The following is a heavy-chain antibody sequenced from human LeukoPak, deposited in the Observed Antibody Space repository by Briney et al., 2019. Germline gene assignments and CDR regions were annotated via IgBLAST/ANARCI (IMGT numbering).Heavy chain of an antibody. Sequence: GGSLRLSCAASGCTFRTYAMSWVRQAPGKVLDWVSAISGGGGSTYYADSVKGRFTISRDNSKNTLFLQMNSLRAEDTAVYYCAKDRYCGGGTCYWSYFDYWGQGTLVTVSS. CDR3: AKDRYCGGGTCYWSYFDY. D-gene: IGHD2-15*01. J-gene: IGHJ4*02. CDR1: GCTFRTYA. V-gene: IGHV3-23*01. CDR2: ISGGGGST.